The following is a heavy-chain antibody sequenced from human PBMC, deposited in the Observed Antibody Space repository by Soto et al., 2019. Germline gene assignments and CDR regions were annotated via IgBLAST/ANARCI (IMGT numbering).Heavy chain of an antibody. CDR3: VTSGPSGWATGFS. CDR1: GYPFTNYD. D-gene: IGHD6-19*01. V-gene: IGHV1-8*01. Sequence: QIQLVQSGAEVKKPGASVKVSCKTSGYPFTNYDINWVRQATGQGLEWMGYMSPNSGNTGYAQKFQGRVTMTRDTSIRTAYMELNSLTPDATPVSWCVTSGPSGWATGFSWGQGKLVTASS. J-gene: IGHJ1*01. CDR2: MSPNSGNT.